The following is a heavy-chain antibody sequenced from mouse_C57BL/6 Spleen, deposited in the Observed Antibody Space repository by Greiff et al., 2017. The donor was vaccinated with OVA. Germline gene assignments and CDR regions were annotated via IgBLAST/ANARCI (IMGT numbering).Heavy chain of an antibody. V-gene: IGHV1-26*01. D-gene: IGHD2-10*01. Sequence: VQLQQSGPELVKPGASVKISCKASGYTFTDYYMNWVKQSHGKSLEWIGDINPNNGGTSYNQKFKGKATLTVDKSSSTAYMELRSLTSEDSAVYYCARGVSYYGNYGFDYWGQGTTLTVSS. CDR1: GYTFTDYY. J-gene: IGHJ2*01. CDR2: INPNNGGT. CDR3: ARGVSYYGNYGFDY.